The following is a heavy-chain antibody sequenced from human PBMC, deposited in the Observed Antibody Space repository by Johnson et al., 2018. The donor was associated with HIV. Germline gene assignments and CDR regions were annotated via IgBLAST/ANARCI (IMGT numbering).Heavy chain of an antibody. CDR2: ISSSGSTI. J-gene: IGHJ3*01. CDR3: AISSPSYYAFNF. D-gene: IGHD6-6*01. CDR1: GFTFSDYY. V-gene: IGHV3-11*04. Sequence: QVQVLESVGGLVKPGGSLRLSCAGSGFTFSDYYMSWIRQAPGKGLEWVSYISSSGSTIYYADSVKGRFTISRDNAKNSLYLQMNSLRAEDTAWYYCAISSPSYYAFNFWGPGTMVTVSS.